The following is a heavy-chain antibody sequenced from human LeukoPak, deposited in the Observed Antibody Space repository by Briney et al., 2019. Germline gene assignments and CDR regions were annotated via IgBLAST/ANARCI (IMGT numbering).Heavy chain of an antibody. Sequence: GGSLRLSCAASGFTVSSNYMSWVRQAPGKGLEWVSIIYSSRGTNYADSVKGRFTISRDNSKNTLYLQMNSLRAEDTAMYYCARVSPNTVTTLQYFDYWGQGTLVTVSS. V-gene: IGHV3-66*01. CDR2: IYSSRGT. CDR1: GFTVSSNY. CDR3: ARVSPNTVTTLQYFDY. J-gene: IGHJ4*02. D-gene: IGHD4-17*01.